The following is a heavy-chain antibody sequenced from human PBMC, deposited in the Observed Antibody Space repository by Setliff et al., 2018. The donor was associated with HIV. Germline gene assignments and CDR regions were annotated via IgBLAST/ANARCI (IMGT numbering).Heavy chain of an antibody. CDR1: GFTFSSYW. CDR2: INQDGSEK. Sequence: GGSLRLSCAASGFTFSSYWMSWVRQAPGKGLEWVANINQDGSEKYYVDSVKGRFTISRYNSKNSLYLQMNSLRAEDTAVYYCARQRGLRGYYGCFDLWGQGTLVTVSS. J-gene: IGHJ4*02. V-gene: IGHV3-7*03. D-gene: IGHD3-10*01. CDR3: ARQRGLRGYYGCFDL.